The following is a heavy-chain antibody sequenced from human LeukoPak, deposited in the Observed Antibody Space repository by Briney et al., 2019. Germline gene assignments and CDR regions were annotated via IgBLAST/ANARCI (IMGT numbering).Heavy chain of an antibody. J-gene: IGHJ6*02. CDR1: GYTFTSYG. Sequence: ASVKVSCKASGYTFTSYGISWVRQAPGQGLEWMGWISAYNGNTNYAQKLQGRVTMTTDTSTSTAYMELRSLRSDDTAVYYCARELKGGYGDTYYYYGMDVWGQGTTVTVSS. D-gene: IGHD4-17*01. CDR2: ISAYNGNT. V-gene: IGHV1-18*01. CDR3: ARELKGGYGDTYYYYGMDV.